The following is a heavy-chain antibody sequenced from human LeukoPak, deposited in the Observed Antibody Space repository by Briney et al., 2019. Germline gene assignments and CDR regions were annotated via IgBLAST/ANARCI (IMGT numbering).Heavy chain of an antibody. CDR3: ARVGYYYDSSGLGT. V-gene: IGHV1-18*04. CDR2: ISAYNGNT. CDR1: GYTFTGYY. Sequence: GASVKVSCKASGYTFTGYYMHWVRQAPGQGLEWMGWISAYNGNTNYAQKLQGRVTMTTDTSTSTAYMELRSLRSDDTAVYYCARVGYYYDSSGLGTWGQGTIVTVSS. D-gene: IGHD3-22*01. J-gene: IGHJ3*01.